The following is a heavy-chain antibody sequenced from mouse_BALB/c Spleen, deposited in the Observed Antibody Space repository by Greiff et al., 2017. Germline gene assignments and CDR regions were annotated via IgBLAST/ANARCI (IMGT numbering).Heavy chain of an antibody. D-gene: IGHD1-1*01. CDR1: GFTFSSYT. J-gene: IGHJ1*01. CDR2: ISSGGSYT. Sequence: EVHLVESGGGLVKPGGSLKLSCAASGFTFSSYTMSWVRQTPEKRLEWVATISSGGSYTYYPDSVKGRFTISRDNAKNTLYLQMSSLKSEDTAMYYCTRGDGSSYGYCDVWGAGTTVTVSS. V-gene: IGHV5-6-4*01. CDR3: TRGDGSSYGYCDV.